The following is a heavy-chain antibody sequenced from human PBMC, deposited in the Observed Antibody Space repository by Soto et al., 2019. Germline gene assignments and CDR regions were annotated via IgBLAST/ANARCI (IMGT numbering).Heavy chain of an antibody. CDR1: GFTFGDYA. CDR2: IRSKAYGGTT. J-gene: IGHJ5*02. Sequence: GGSLRLSCTASGFTFGDYAMSWFRQAPGKGLEWVGFIRSKAYGGTTEYAASVKGKFTISRDDSKSIAYMQMNSLKTEDTGVYYCTRVVWFGELLSNWFDPWGKGTLVTVSS. CDR3: TRVVWFGELLSNWFDP. V-gene: IGHV3-49*03. D-gene: IGHD3-10*01.